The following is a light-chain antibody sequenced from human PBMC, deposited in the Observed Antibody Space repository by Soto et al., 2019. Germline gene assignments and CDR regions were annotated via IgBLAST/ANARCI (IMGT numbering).Light chain of an antibody. J-gene: IGKJ1*01. Sequence: DIQMTQSPSSLSASVGDRVTITCRASQGISNSLAWYQQKPGKVPKLLIYAASTLQSGVPSRFSGSGSGTDVTITISSLQPEDVETYYCQNYNSDPKTFGQGTKVDIK. CDR2: AAS. CDR1: QGISNS. CDR3: QNYNSDPKT. V-gene: IGKV1-27*01.